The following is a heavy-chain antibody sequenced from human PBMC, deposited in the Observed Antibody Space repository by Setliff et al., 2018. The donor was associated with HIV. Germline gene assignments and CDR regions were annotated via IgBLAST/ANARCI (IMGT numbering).Heavy chain of an antibody. CDR1: GGSFSGFY. CDR2: VTHSGTT. CDR3: ARGRKKTLAVSGTRYFDF. Sequence: SETLSLTCAVYGGSFSGFYWTFIRQSPGKGLEWIGEVTHSGTTTYDPSLKSRITISVDTSKNQFSLKLTSGTAADMGVYYCARGRKKTLAVSGTRYFDFWGQGTLVTVSS. D-gene: IGHD6-19*01. V-gene: IGHV4-34*01. J-gene: IGHJ4*02.